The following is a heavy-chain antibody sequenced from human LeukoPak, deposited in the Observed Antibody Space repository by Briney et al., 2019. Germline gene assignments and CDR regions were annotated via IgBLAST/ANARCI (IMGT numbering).Heavy chain of an antibody. J-gene: IGHJ4*02. CDR1: GGSIRSGSFY. CDR3: AMSSSVTRFDY. D-gene: IGHD6-19*01. Sequence: PSETLSLTCTVSGGSIRSGSFYWSWIRQPPGKGLEWIGRISTNGNTNYNPSLKSRVTISVDTSKNQFSLMLNSVTAADTAVYYCAMSSSVTRFDYWGQGTLVTVSS. V-gene: IGHV4-61*02. CDR2: ISTNGNT.